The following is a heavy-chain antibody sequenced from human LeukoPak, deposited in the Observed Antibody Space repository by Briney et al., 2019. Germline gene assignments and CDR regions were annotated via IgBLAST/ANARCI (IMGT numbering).Heavy chain of an antibody. D-gene: IGHD5-18*01. V-gene: IGHV1-69*05. J-gene: IGHJ3*02. CDR3: ARDLRSYGRAFDI. CDR1: GGTFSSYA. Sequence: SVKVSCKASGGTFSSYAISWVRQAPGQGLEWMGRIIPIFGTADYAQKFQGRVTITTDESTSTAYMELGSLRSEDTAVYYCARDLRSYGRAFDIWGQGTMVTVSS. CDR2: IIPIFGTA.